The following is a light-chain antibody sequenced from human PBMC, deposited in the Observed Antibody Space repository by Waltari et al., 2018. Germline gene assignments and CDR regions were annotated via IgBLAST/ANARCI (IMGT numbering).Light chain of an antibody. J-gene: IGLJ3*02. CDR3: CSYAGSSNSV. V-gene: IGLV2-8*01. CDR1: SGDVGSYNY. Sequence: QSVLTQPPSASGSPGQSVTISCTGTSGDVGSYNYVSWYQQEPGKGPKLIIYDVSKWPSGVPDRFSGSKSGNTASLTVSGLQAEDEADYYCCSYAGSSNSVFGGGTKLTVL. CDR2: DVS.